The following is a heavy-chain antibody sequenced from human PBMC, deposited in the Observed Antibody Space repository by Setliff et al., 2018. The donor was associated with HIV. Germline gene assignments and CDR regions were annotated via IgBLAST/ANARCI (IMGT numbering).Heavy chain of an antibody. CDR1: GGTFSSYV. D-gene: IGHD5-18*01. CDR2: IIPMYGVA. CDR3: ARGWSEDTSMVQVEYFEH. J-gene: IGHJ1*01. V-gene: IGHV1-69*05. Sequence: ASVKVSCKASGGTFSSYVISWVRQAPGQGPEWMGGIIPMYGVANYAQKFQGRVTITTDESTSTVYMELRSLRSEDTAVYFCARGWSEDTSMVQVEYFEHWGQGTLVTVSS.